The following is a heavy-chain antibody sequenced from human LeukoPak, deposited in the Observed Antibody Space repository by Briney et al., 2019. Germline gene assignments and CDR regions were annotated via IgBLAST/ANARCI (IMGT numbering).Heavy chain of an antibody. CDR3: AKSQRHIAVAHSDY. CDR2: ISGSGGST. Sequence: TGGSLRLSCAASGFTFSSYAMSWVRQAPGKGLEWVSAISGSGGSTYYADSVKGRFTISRDNSKNTLYLQMNSLRAEDTAVYYCAKSQRHIAVAHSDYWGQGTLVTVSS. CDR1: GFTFSSYA. J-gene: IGHJ4*02. D-gene: IGHD6-19*01. V-gene: IGHV3-23*01.